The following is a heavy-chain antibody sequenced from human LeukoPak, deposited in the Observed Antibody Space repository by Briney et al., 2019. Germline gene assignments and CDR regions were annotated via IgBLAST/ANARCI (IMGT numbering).Heavy chain of an antibody. J-gene: IGHJ4*02. D-gene: IGHD4-17*01. CDR2: VFSSGST. V-gene: IGHV4-59*11. Sequence: SETLSLTCTVSGDSISNHYWNWIRQPPGKGLEWIGYVFSSGSTDYNPSLKSRVTMSVDTSKNQFSLKLSSVTAADTAVYYCARRGDYLDYWGQGTLVTVSS. CDR3: ARRGDYLDY. CDR1: GDSISNHY.